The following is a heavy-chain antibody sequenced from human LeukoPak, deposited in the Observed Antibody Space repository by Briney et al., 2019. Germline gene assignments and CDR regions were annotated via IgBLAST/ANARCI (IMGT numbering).Heavy chain of an antibody. CDR3: TRDRGTYNWLDP. V-gene: IGHV3-73*01. CDR1: GFTLSDSA. J-gene: IGHJ5*02. Sequence: GGSLKLSCAASGFTLSDSAIHWVRQASGKGLEWVGLIDRPAKSYATAYGASVGGRFTISRDDSKNTAYLQMDSLKTEDTALYYCTRDRGTYNWLDPWGQGTLVTVSP. CDR2: IDRPAKSYAT. D-gene: IGHD1-26*01.